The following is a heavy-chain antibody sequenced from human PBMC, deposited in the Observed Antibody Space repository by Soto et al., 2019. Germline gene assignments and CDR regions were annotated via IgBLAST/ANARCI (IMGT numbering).Heavy chain of an antibody. CDR3: AKDKWGVGVTGTFDY. CDR1: GFTFSSYA. J-gene: IGHJ4*02. V-gene: IGHV3-23*01. Sequence: EVQLLESGGGLVQPGGSLRLSCAASGFTFSSYAMSWVRQAPGKGLEWVSALSGSADITYYADSVKGRFTISRDNSKNTLYLQMNSLRAEDTAVYYCAKDKWGVGVTGTFDYWGQGTLVTVSS. D-gene: IGHD2-21*02. CDR2: LSGSADIT.